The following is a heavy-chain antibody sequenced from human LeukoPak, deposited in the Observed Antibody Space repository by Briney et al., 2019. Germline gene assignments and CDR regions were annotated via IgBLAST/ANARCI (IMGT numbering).Heavy chain of an antibody. J-gene: IGHJ4*02. CDR2: INAGNGNT. V-gene: IGHV1-3*01. Sequence: ASVKVSCKASGYTFTSYAMYWVRQAPGQTLEWMGWINAGNGNTKYSQKFQGRVTITRDTSASTAYMELSSLRSEDTAVYYCGRELYYGSGSYSDYWGQGTLVTVSS. CDR1: GYTFTSYA. D-gene: IGHD3-10*01. CDR3: GRELYYGSGSYSDY.